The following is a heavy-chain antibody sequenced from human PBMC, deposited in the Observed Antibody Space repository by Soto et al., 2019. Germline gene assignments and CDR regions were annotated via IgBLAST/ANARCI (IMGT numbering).Heavy chain of an antibody. Sequence: SVKVSCKASGGTFSSYAISWVRQAPGQGLEWMGGIIPIFGTANYAQKFQGRVTITADESRSTAYMELSSLRSEDTAVYYCGRDRNGAVKGILFPYGMEVWGKGTTV. V-gene: IGHV1-69*13. CDR3: GRDRNGAVKGILFPYGMEV. CDR2: IIPIFGTA. J-gene: IGHJ6*04. CDR1: GGTFSSYA. D-gene: IGHD2-8*01.